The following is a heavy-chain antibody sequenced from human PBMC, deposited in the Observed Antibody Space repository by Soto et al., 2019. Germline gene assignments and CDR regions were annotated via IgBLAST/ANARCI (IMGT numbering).Heavy chain of an antibody. CDR3: AKSFFYDSSGYPTLFDY. CDR2: ISAYTGNT. V-gene: IGHV1-18*04. CDR1: GYTFTSYD. Sequence: SVKVSCKASGYTFTSYDINWVRQAPGQGLEWMGWISAYTGNTNYAQKLQGRVTMTTDTSTSTAYMELRSLRSDDTAVYYCAKSFFYDSSGYPTLFDYWGQGTLVTVSS. J-gene: IGHJ4*02. D-gene: IGHD3-22*01.